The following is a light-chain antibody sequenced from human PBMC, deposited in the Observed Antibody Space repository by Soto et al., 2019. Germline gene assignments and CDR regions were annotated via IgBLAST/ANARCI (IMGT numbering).Light chain of an antibody. J-gene: IGKJ1*01. Sequence: DIQMTQSPSTLSASVGDRVTITCRASQSINSWLAWYQQKPGKAPKLLIYQVSTLETGVPSRFSGSGSGTEFTLTISSLQPDDFATYYCQQYSGVWTFGQGTKVDVK. CDR2: QVS. V-gene: IGKV1-5*03. CDR1: QSINSW. CDR3: QQYSGVWT.